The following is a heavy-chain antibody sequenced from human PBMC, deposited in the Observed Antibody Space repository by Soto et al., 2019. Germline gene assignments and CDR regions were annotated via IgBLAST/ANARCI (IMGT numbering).Heavy chain of an antibody. V-gene: IGHV4-4*02. J-gene: IGHJ6*02. CDR1: GGSISSDYW. CDR2: IFHSGST. D-gene: IGHD2-21*01. CDR3: ARGIQMWSQVYYGMDV. Sequence: QVQLQESGPGVVKPSGTLSLTCGVSGGSISSDYWWAWVRQSPGRGLEWIGEIFHSGSTHYNPSFESRVTMSVDIVNNHFSLKLMSVTAADTAVYYCARGIQMWSQVYYGMDVWGQGTTVTVSS.